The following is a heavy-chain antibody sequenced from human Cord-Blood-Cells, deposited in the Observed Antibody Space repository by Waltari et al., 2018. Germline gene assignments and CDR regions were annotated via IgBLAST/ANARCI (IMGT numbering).Heavy chain of an antibody. D-gene: IGHD3-16*01. CDR3: ARDQFEGAFDI. Sequence: EVQLVESGGGLVKPGGSLRLSCAASGFTFSSYSMNWVRQAPGKGREWVSSISSSSRYICYADSVKGRFTISRDNAKNALYLQMNSLRAEDTAVYYCARDQFEGAFDIWGQGTMVTVSS. J-gene: IGHJ3*02. CDR1: GFTFSSYS. V-gene: IGHV3-21*01. CDR2: ISSSSRYI.